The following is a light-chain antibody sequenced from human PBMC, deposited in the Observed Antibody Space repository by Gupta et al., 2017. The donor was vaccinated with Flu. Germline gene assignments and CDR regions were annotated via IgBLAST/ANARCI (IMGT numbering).Light chain of an antibody. CDR3: QQYDSYPRT. CDR1: QRINTW. Sequence: PSTRSASVGDRVTITCRASQRINTWLAWYQQKPGKDPKLLISTASSLESGVPSRFSGSGSGTEFTLTISSLQPDDFATYYCQQYDSYPRTFGQGTKVEIK. J-gene: IGKJ1*01. V-gene: IGKV1-5*03. CDR2: TAS.